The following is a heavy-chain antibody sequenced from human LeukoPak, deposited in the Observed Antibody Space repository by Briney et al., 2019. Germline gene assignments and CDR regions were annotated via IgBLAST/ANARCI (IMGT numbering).Heavy chain of an antibody. CDR3: AKPDLTVTTTWYFDY. CDR1: GFTFSSYG. J-gene: IGHJ4*02. Sequence: GGSLRLSCAASGFTFSSYGMHWVRQAPGKGLEWVAFIRYDGSNKYYADSVKGRFTISRDNPKNTLYLQMNSLRAEDTAVYYCAKPDLTVTTTWYFDYWGQGTLVTVSS. V-gene: IGHV3-30*02. CDR2: IRYDGSNK. D-gene: IGHD4-11*01.